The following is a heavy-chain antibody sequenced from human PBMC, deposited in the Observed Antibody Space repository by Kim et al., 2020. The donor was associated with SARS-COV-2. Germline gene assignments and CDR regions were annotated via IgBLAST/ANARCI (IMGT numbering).Heavy chain of an antibody. CDR2: ISWNSGSI. J-gene: IGHJ4*01. V-gene: IGHV3-9*01. CDR3: AKGQITMVQGVITRFFD. Sequence: GGSLRLSCAASGFTFDDYAMHWVRQAPGKGLEWVSGISWNSGSIGYADSVKGRFTISRDNAKNSLYLQMNSLRAEDTALYYCAKGQITMVQGVITRFFD. CDR1: GFTFDDYA. D-gene: IGHD3-10*01.